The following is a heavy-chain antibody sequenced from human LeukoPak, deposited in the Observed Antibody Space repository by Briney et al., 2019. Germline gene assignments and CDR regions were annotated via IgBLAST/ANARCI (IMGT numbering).Heavy chain of an antibody. CDR2: IKQDGSEK. V-gene: IGHV3-7*01. CDR1: GFSFDNRA. CDR3: ARLMRGIAAAVFDY. Sequence: PGGSLRLSCAASGFSFDNRAMSWLRQAPGKGLEWVANIKQDGSEKYYVDSVKGRFTISRDNAKNSLYLQMNSLRAEDTAVYYCARLMRGIAAAVFDYWGQGTLVTVSS. D-gene: IGHD6-13*01. J-gene: IGHJ4*02.